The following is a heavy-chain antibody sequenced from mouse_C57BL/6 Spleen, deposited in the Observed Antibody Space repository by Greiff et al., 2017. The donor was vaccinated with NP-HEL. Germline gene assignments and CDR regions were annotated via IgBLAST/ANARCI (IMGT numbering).Heavy chain of an antibody. Sequence: EVKLVESGGGLVKPGGSLKLSCAASGFTFSDYGMHWVRQAPEKGLEWVAYISSGSSTIYYADTVKGRFTISRDNAKNTLFLQMTSLRFEDTAMYYCATTAQAAYAMDYWGQGTSVTVSS. J-gene: IGHJ4*01. CDR1: GFTFSDYG. CDR2: ISSGSSTI. V-gene: IGHV5-17*01. CDR3: ATTAQAAYAMDY. D-gene: IGHD3-2*02.